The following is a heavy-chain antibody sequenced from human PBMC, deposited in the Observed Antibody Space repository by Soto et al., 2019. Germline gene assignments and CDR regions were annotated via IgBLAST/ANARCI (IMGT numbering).Heavy chain of an antibody. CDR3: ARAFGYDFDI. Sequence: EVQLVESGGGLVQPGGSLRLSCAASGFTFSSYAMHWVRQAPGKGLEYVSTISSNGGSTNYANSVKGRFTISRDNSKNTRYLQMGSLRAEDMAVYYCARAFGYDFDIWGQGTVVTVSS. D-gene: IGHD3-10*01. CDR1: GFTFSSYA. V-gene: IGHV3-64*01. J-gene: IGHJ3*02. CDR2: ISSNGGST.